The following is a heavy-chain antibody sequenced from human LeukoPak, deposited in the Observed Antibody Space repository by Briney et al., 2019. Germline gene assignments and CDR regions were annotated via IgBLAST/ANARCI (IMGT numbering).Heavy chain of an antibody. CDR3: ARGPSSGWYLFYRYFDY. J-gene: IGHJ4*02. D-gene: IGHD6-19*01. Sequence: SETLSLTCAVYGGSFSGYYWSWIRQPPGKGLEWIGEINHSGSTNYNPSLKSRVTISVDTSKNQFSLKLSSVTAADTAVYYCARGPSSGWYLFYRYFDYWGQGTLVTVSS. V-gene: IGHV4-34*01. CDR1: GGSFSGYY. CDR2: INHSGST.